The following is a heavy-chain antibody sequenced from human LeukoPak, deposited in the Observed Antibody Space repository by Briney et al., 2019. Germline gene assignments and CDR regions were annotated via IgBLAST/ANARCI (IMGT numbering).Heavy chain of an antibody. CDR3: ARDQGVAVAMGDAFDI. D-gene: IGHD6-19*01. CDR2: IKQDGSEQ. J-gene: IGHJ3*02. Sequence: PGGSLRLSCAASGFTFPNYWMTWVRQAPGKGLEWVANIKQDGSEQYYVDSVKGRFTISRDNAKNSLYLQMNSLRAEDTAVYYCARDQGVAVAMGDAFDIWGQGTMVTVSS. CDR1: GFTFPNYW. V-gene: IGHV3-7*01.